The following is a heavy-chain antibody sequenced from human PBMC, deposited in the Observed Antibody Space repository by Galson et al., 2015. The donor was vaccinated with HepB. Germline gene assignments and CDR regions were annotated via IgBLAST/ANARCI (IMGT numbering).Heavy chain of an antibody. D-gene: IGHD3-3*01. CDR1: GYSFTSYW. CDR3: ARHLIFGVVMGAFDI. V-gene: IGHV5-51*01. Sequence: QSGAEVKKPGESLKISCKGSGYSFTSYWIGWVRQMPGKGLEWMGIIYPGDSDTRYSPSFQGQVTISADKSISTAYLQWSSLKASGTAMYYCARHLIFGVVMGAFDIWGQGTMVTVSS. CDR2: IYPGDSDT. J-gene: IGHJ3*02.